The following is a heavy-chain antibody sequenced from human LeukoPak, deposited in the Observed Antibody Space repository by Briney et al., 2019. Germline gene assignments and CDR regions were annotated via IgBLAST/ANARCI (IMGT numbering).Heavy chain of an antibody. Sequence: GGSLRLSCAASGFTFDDYAMHWVRQAPGKGLEWVSGISWNSGSICYADSVKGRCTLSRGNAQNSLYLRDEDTALYYCAKSLDVVVITSPPDYWGRGPLVTVSS. CDR3: AKSLDVVVITSPPDY. D-gene: IGHD3-22*01. CDR2: ISWNSGSI. J-gene: IGHJ4*02. CDR1: GFTFDDYA. V-gene: IGHV3-9*01.